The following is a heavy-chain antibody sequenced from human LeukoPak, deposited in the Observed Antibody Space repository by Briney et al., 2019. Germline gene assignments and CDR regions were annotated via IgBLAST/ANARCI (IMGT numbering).Heavy chain of an antibody. CDR1: GGSITSYY. V-gene: IGHV4-59*12. J-gene: IGHJ3*01. D-gene: IGHD6-19*01. CDR2: ISYSGST. Sequence: SETLSLTCTVSGGSITSYYWSWIRQPPGKGLEWIGYISYSGSTNNNPSLKSRVTISVDTSKNQFSLSLSSVTAADTAMYYCVKNLGQYTSSWNAFDVWGQGTMVTVSS. CDR3: VKNLGQYTSSWNAFDV.